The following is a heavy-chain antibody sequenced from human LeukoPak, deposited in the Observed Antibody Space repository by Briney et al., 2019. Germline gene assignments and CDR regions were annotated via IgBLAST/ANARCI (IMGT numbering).Heavy chain of an antibody. CDR2: INHSGST. CDR3: ARGGVDTAMVGASDI. CDR1: GGSFSGYY. J-gene: IGHJ3*02. V-gene: IGHV4-34*01. Sequence: SETLSLTCAVYGGSFSGYYWSWIRQPPGKGLEWIGEINHSGSTNYNPSLKSRVTISVDTSKNQSSLKLSSVTAADTAVYYCARGGVDTAMVGASDIWGQGTMVTVSS. D-gene: IGHD5-18*01.